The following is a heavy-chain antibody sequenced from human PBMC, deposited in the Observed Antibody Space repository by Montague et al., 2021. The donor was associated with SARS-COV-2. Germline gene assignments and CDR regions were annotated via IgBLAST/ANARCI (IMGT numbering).Heavy chain of an antibody. CDR3: AGEVAGCHGDCNDY. V-gene: IGHV3-48*03. CDR2: ISSSGGSI. J-gene: IGHJ4*02. Sequence: SLRLSCAASGFAFSSYEMNWVRQAPGKGLEWIAYISSSGGSIQYADFMMGRFTISRDNARNSLYLQMNSLRAEDTAVYYWAGEVAGCHGDCNDYWGQGTLVTVSS. CDR1: GFAFSSYE. D-gene: IGHD2-21*02.